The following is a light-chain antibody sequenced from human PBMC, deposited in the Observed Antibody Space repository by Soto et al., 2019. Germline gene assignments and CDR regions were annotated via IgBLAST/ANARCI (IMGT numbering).Light chain of an antibody. CDR2: SAS. V-gene: IGKV3-20*01. J-gene: IGKJ5*01. CDR1: QSLSGGY. Sequence: EIVLTQSPGTLSLSPGERATLSCRASQSLSGGYLAWFQQKPGQTPSLLIYSASNRATGIPDRFSGSGSGTAFNSTISRLVPEDFVVSYCQQNGSLSFTFGQGTRLEIK. CDR3: QQNGSLSFT.